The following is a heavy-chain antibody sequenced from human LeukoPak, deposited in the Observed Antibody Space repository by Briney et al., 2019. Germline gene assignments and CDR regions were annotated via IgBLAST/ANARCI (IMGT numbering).Heavy chain of an antibody. Sequence: SETLSLTCTVSGGSISSGGYYWSWIRRHPGKGLEWIGYIYYSGSTYYNPSLKSRVTISVDTSKNQFSLKLSSVTAADTAVYYCARTYYDSSGYPGLGFDYWGQGTLVTVSS. J-gene: IGHJ4*02. V-gene: IGHV4-31*03. CDR1: GGSISSGGYY. CDR3: ARTYYDSSGYPGLGFDY. D-gene: IGHD3-22*01. CDR2: IYYSGST.